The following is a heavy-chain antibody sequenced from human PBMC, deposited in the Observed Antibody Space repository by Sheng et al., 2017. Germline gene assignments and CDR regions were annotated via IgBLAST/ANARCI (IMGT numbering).Heavy chain of an antibody. CDR3: ARDHKGYSSGWYVEPYYYGMDV. J-gene: IGHJ6*02. CDR1: GYTFTSYG. Sequence: QVQLVQSGAEVKKPGASVKVSCKASGYTFTSYGISWVRQAPGQGLEWMGWISAYNGNTNYAQKLQGRVTMTTDTSTSTAYMELRSLRSDDTAVYYCARDHKGYSSGWYVEPYYYGMDVWGQGTTVTVSS. V-gene: IGHV1-18*01. D-gene: IGHD6-19*01. CDR2: ISAYNGNT.